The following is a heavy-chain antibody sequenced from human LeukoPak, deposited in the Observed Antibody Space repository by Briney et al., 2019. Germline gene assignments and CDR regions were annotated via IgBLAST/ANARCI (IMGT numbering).Heavy chain of an antibody. J-gene: IGHJ4*02. CDR3: ARDLATAGD. V-gene: IGHV3-21*01. CDR2: ISSGSSDI. CDR1: GFTFSSYS. D-gene: IGHD6-13*01. Sequence: GGSLRLSCAASGFTFSSYSMNWVRQTPGEGLEWVSAISSGSSDIYYADSVKGRFTISRDNAKKSLYLQMNSLRAEDTAVYYCARDLATAGDWGQGTLVTVSS.